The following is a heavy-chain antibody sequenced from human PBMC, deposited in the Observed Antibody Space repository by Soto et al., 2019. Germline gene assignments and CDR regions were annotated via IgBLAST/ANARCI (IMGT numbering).Heavy chain of an antibody. CDR2: ISYDGSNK. D-gene: IGHD1-7*01. CDR1: GFSFSNYA. V-gene: IGHV3-30-3*01. CDR3: ARVSWNYDFDY. Sequence: SLRLSCAASGFSFSNYAMHWVRQAPGKGLEWVAVISYDGSNKYYADSVKGRFTISRDNSKNTLYLQMNSLRAEDTAVYYCARVSWNYDFDYWGQGTLVTVSS. J-gene: IGHJ4*02.